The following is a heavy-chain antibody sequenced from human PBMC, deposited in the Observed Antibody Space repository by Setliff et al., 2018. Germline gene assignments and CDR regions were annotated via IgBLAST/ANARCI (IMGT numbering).Heavy chain of an antibody. D-gene: IGHD3-22*01. CDR3: ARDSRTYYYESSGPHFDY. Sequence: ASVKVSCKASGYSLSAYVMHWVRQAPGQRLEWMGWINGASGNTKYSQKFQGRVTITRDTSASTAHMELSSLRSEDTAVYYCARDSRTYYYESSGPHFDYWGQGTLVTSPQ. J-gene: IGHJ4*02. CDR2: INGASGNT. V-gene: IGHV1-3*01. CDR1: GYSLSAYV.